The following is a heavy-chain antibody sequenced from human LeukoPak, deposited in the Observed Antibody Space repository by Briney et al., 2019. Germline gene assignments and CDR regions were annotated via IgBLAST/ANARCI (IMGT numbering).Heavy chain of an antibody. CDR3: AILLGYCSSGSCLNV. CDR2: ISGSGGIQ. J-gene: IGHJ6*02. Sequence: GGSLRLSCAASGFTFSSYGMSWVRQAPGKGLEWVSLISGSGGIQYYAASVKCRFTIPRDNSKHTLYLEMNSLRAEDTAVYHCAILLGYCSSGSCLNVLGQGATVSVSS. D-gene: IGHD2-15*01. CDR1: GFTFSSYG. V-gene: IGHV3-23*01.